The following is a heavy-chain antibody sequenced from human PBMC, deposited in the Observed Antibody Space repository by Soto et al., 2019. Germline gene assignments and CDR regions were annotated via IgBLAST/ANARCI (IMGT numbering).Heavy chain of an antibody. CDR1: GYTFTSYY. CDR2: INPSGGST. CDR3: ARVGGYSYGGVGY. V-gene: IGHV1-46*01. Sequence: QAQLVQSGAEVKKPGASVKVSCKASGYTFTSYYMHWVRQAPGQGLEWMGIINPSGGSTTYAQKFQGRVTMTRDTSPSTVYLELSSLRSDDTAVYYCARVGGYSYGGVGYGGQGTLVTVSS. J-gene: IGHJ4*02. D-gene: IGHD5-18*01.